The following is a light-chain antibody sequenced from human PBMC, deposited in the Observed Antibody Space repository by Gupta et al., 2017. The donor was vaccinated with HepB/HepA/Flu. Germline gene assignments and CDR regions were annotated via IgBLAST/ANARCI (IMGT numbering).Light chain of an antibody. J-gene: IGLJ1*01. CDR1: SGDVGAYNY. CDR3: CSYRSSNTLFV. Sequence: SALPQPASVSGSPGPSITIPCTGTSGDVGAYNYVSWYQQYPGKAPKVIIYDVSARPSGVAYRFSGSKSGNTASLTISGLQAEDEADYYCCSYRSSNTLFVFGTGTKVTVL. V-gene: IGLV2-14*03. CDR2: DVS.